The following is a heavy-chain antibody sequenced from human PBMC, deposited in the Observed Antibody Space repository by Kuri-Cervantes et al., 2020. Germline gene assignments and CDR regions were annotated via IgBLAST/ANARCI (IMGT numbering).Heavy chain of an antibody. D-gene: IGHD3-3*01. J-gene: IGHJ4*02. V-gene: IGHV5-51*01. Sequence: GESLKISCKGSGYSFTSYWIGWVRQMPGKGLEWMGIIYPGDSDTKYSPSFRGQVTISADTSINTAYLQWRSLRASDTAIYYRARQYYNFWSGSYTGSANFDYWGQGTLVTVSS. CDR3: ARQYYNFWSGSYTGSANFDY. CDR2: IYPGDSDT. CDR1: GYSFTSYW.